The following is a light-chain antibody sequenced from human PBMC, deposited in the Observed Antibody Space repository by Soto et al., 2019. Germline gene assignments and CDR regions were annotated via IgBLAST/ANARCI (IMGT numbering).Light chain of an antibody. Sequence: EIVLTQSPGTLSLSPGERATLSCRASQSVSSSYLAWYQQKPGQAPRLLIYGASSRATGIPDRFSGSGSGTDFTLTISRLEPEDFAVYYCQPYNNWPLTFGGGTK. CDR1: QSVSSSY. V-gene: IGKV3-20*01. J-gene: IGKJ4*02. CDR3: QPYNNWPLT. CDR2: GAS.